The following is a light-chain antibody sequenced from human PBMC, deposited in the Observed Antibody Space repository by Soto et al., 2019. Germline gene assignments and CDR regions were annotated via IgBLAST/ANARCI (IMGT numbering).Light chain of an antibody. CDR2: GAS. CDR3: QHYGRSPS. V-gene: IGKV3-20*01. CDR1: QSVGSAY. J-gene: IGKJ1*01. Sequence: EIGLTQSPGTLSLSPGERATLSCRASQSVGSAYVGWYQQKPGQAPRLLIFGASRGATGIPDRFSGSGSGTNFTLTINKVEPEDSAVYYCQHYGRSPSFGRGTKVEIK.